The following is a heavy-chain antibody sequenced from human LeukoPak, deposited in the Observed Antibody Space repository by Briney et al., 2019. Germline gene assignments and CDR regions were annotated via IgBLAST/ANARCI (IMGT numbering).Heavy chain of an antibody. CDR3: ARDRIAVAGTMSPDSEYYFDY. CDR2: INWNGGST. J-gene: IGHJ4*02. Sequence: GGSLRLSCAASGFTFDDYGMSWVRQAPGKGLEWVSGINWNGGSTGYADSVKGRFTISRDNAKNSLYLQMNSLRAEDTALYYCARDRIAVAGTMSPDSEYYFDYWGQGTLVTVSS. V-gene: IGHV3-20*04. D-gene: IGHD6-19*01. CDR1: GFTFDDYG.